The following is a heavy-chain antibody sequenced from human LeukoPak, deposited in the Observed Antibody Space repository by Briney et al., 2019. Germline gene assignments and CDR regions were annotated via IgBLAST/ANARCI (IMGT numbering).Heavy chain of an antibody. D-gene: IGHD1-26*01. CDR2: ISTTSHMI. V-gene: IGHV3-11*01. J-gene: IGHJ4*02. CDR3: GRDGSGSPDY. Sequence: PGGSLRLSCEASGFSFSDYYMTWIRQAPGKGLEWISYISTTSHMIYYADSVKGRFTISRDNAKNSLYLQMHSLRPEDTAVYFCGRDGSGSPDYWGQGTLVTVSS. CDR1: GFSFSDYY.